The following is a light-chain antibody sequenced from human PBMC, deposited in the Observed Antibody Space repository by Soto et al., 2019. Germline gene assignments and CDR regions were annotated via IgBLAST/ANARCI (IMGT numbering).Light chain of an antibody. J-gene: IGLJ1*01. V-gene: IGLV2-18*01. CDR2: EVS. Sequence: QSALTQPPSVSGSPGQSVTISCTGTSTDFVGYNRVSWYQQPPGTAPKLMIYEVSKRPSGVPDRFSGSKSGNTASLTISGLQAADEADYYCSLYTSENAYVFGTVTKLTVL. CDR3: SLYTSENAYV. CDR1: STDFVGYNR.